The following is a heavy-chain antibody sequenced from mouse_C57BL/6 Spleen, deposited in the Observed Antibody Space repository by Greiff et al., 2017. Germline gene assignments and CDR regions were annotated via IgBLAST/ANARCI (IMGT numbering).Heavy chain of an antibody. CDR2: IYPGDGDT. CDR1: GYAFSSSW. J-gene: IGHJ2*02. V-gene: IGHV1-80*01. CDR3: ARVDYDVNY. D-gene: IGHD2-4*01. Sequence: QVQLQQSGAELVKPGASVKISCKASGYAFSSSWLNWVKQRPGQGLEWIGQIYPGDGDTNYNGKFKGKATLTADKSSSPAYMQLSSLTAEDSAVYFCARVDYDVNYWGQGTSLTVSS.